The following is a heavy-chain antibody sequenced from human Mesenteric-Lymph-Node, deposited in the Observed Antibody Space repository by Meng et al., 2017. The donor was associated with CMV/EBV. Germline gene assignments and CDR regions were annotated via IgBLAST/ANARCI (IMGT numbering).Heavy chain of an antibody. CDR1: QFTFSSYA. Sequence: GESLKISCAASQFTFSSYAMHWVRQAPGKGLEWVTFIQNVGHDKWYGESVKGRFTISRDNSKNTVYLQMNSLRAEDTALYYCAKDLGSWSYGMDVWGQGTTVTVSS. V-gene: IGHV3-30*02. J-gene: IGHJ6*02. CDR3: AKDLGSWSYGMDV. CDR2: IQNVGHDK. D-gene: IGHD1-26*01.